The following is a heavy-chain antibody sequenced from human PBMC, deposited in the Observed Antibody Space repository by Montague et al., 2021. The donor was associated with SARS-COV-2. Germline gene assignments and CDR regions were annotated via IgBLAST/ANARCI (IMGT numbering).Heavy chain of an antibody. Sequence: SLRLSCAASGFTFSSYWMSWVRQTPVKGLEWVANIKPDGGEKHYVDSVKGRFTISRDNAKNSLNLQMDSLRAEDTALYYCARDSRIVGATGGMDVWGQGTTVSVSS. D-gene: IGHD1-26*01. V-gene: IGHV3-7*03. CDR2: IKPDGGEK. CDR1: GFTFSSYW. J-gene: IGHJ6*02. CDR3: ARDSRIVGATGGMDV.